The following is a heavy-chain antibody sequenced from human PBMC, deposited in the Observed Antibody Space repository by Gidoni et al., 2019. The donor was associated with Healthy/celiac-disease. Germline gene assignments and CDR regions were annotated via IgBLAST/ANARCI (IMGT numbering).Heavy chain of an antibody. CDR3: HSSSSYNYGMDV. D-gene: IGHD6-6*01. V-gene: IGHV3-30-3*01. CDR1: GFTFSSYA. Sequence: QVQLVESGGGVVQPGRSLRLSCAASGFTFSSYAMHWVRQAPGKGLEWVAVISYDGINKYYADSVKGRFTISRDNSKNTLYLQMNSLRAEDTAVYYCHSSSSYNYGMDVWGQGTTVTVSS. CDR2: ISYDGINK. J-gene: IGHJ6*02.